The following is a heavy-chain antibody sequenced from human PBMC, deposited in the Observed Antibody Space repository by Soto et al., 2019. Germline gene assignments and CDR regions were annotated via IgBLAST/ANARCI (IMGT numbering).Heavy chain of an antibody. CDR1: GDTFTKYD. V-gene: IGHV1-8*01. CDR3: ARRKERSGPNYFDL. CDR2: MNPSNGNA. Sequence: GASVKVSCKASGDTFTKYDFNWVRQATGQGLEWMGWMNPSNGNAGYAQKYRGRVTMTSNTSITTAYMELSGLRYDDTAVYYCARRKERSGPNYFDLWGQGTLVTVSS. D-gene: IGHD6-25*01. J-gene: IGHJ4*02.